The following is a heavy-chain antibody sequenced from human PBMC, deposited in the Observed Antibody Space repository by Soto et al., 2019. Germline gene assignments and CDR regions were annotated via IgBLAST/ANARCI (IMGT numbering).Heavy chain of an antibody. D-gene: IGHD3-9*01. Sequence: QVQLQESGPGLVKPSGTLSLTCAVSGASIGTSNWWSWVRQSPGKGLEWLGEIHDSGSTKYNPALKRRVTISLDKSKNQFSLNVSSVTAADTAVYYCARLKTYDILNKSDYWGQGSLVTVSS. J-gene: IGHJ4*02. V-gene: IGHV4-4*02. CDR1: GASIGTSNW. CDR2: IHDSGST. CDR3: ARLKTYDILNKSDY.